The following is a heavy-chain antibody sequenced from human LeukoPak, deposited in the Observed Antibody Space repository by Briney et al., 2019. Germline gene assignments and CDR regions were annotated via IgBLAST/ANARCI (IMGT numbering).Heavy chain of an antibody. J-gene: IGHJ4*02. D-gene: IGHD3-16*01. Sequence: GGSLRLSRAASGFTFDDYAMHWVRQTPGKGLEWVSGISWNSGAIGYADSVKGRFTISRDKAKNSLYLQMNSLRPEDMALYYCAKEGGGGKFYFDYWGQGTLVTVSS. CDR1: GFTFDDYA. CDR2: ISWNSGAI. CDR3: AKEGGGGKFYFDY. V-gene: IGHV3-9*03.